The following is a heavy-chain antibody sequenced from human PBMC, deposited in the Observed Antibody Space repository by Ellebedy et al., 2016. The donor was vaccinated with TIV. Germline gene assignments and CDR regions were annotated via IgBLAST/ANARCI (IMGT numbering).Heavy chain of an antibody. CDR1: GFTFSSYG. D-gene: IGHD3-10*01. Sequence: PGGSLRLSCAASGFTFSSYGTNWVRQAPGKGLAWLAYISSSGSSIYYADSVKGRFTISRDNAKNSLYLQMNSLRAEDTAVYYCARAGGKTYYYGSGSSDGFDIWGQGTMVTVSS. CDR2: ISSSGSSI. V-gene: IGHV3-48*04. CDR3: ARAGGKTYYYGSGSSDGFDI. J-gene: IGHJ3*02.